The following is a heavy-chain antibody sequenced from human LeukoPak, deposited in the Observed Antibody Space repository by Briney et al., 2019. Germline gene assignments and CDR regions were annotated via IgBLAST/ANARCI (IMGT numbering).Heavy chain of an antibody. Sequence: PGGSLRLSCAASGFTFSDYYMSWVRQAPGKGLEWVSTISGGGGTPYYADSVKGRFTISRDNSKNTLFLQMNSLRVEDTAVYYCAKSGLNRFDYWGQGALVTVSS. J-gene: IGHJ4*02. D-gene: IGHD2-15*01. V-gene: IGHV3-23*01. CDR2: ISGGGGTP. CDR3: AKSGLNRFDY. CDR1: GFTFSDYY.